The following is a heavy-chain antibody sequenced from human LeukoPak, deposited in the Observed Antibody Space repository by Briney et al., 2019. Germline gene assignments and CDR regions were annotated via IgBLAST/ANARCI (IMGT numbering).Heavy chain of an antibody. D-gene: IGHD3-10*01. CDR3: AFSGSWSLSGDP. CDR2: IIPIFGTT. Sequence: SVKVSCKASGGTFSSYVINWVRQAPGQGLEWMGGIIPIFGTTNYAENFQGRVAITADKATDTANMELSSLTFEDTAVYYCAFSGSWSLSGDPWGQGTLVTVSS. CDR1: GGTFSSYV. J-gene: IGHJ5*02. V-gene: IGHV1-69*06.